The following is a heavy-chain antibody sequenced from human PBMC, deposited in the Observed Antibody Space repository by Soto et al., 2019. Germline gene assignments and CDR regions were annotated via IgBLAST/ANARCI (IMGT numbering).Heavy chain of an antibody. CDR1: GYSFTSYW. CDR2: IYPGDSDT. J-gene: IGHJ3*02. V-gene: IGHV5-51*01. Sequence: GESLKISCKGSGYSFTSYWIGWVRQMPGKGLEWMGIIYPGDSDTRYSPSFQGQVTISADKSISTAYLQWSSLKASDTAMYHCARPRSYYDSSGYFGRPKLDAFDIWGQGTMVTVSS. CDR3: ARPRSYYDSSGYFGRPKLDAFDI. D-gene: IGHD3-22*01.